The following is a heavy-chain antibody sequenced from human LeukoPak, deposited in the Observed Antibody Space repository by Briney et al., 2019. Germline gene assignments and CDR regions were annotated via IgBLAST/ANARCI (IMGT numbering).Heavy chain of an antibody. D-gene: IGHD6-13*01. CDR1: GYTFTSYD. V-gene: IGHV1-2*02. CDR2: INPNSGGT. J-gene: IGHJ4*02. CDR3: ARLGSWSLDY. Sequence: ASVKVSCKASGYTFTSYDINWVRQATGQGLEWMGWINPNSGGTNYAQKFQGRVTMTRDTSISTAYMELSRLRSDDTAVYYCARLGSWSLDYWGQGTLVTVSS.